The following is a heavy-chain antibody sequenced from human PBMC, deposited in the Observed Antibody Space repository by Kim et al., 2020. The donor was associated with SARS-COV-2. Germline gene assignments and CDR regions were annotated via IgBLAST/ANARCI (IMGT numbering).Heavy chain of an antibody. J-gene: IGHJ4*02. D-gene: IGHD3-10*01. Sequence: GGSLRLSCAASGFTFSNAWMSWVRQAPGKGLEWVGRIKSKTDGGTTDYAAPVKGRFTISRDDSKNTLYLQMNSLKTEDTAVYYCTTEITMVRGVIIEDFDYWGQGTLVTVSS. CDR1: GFTFSNAW. V-gene: IGHV3-15*01. CDR3: TTEITMVRGVIIEDFDY. CDR2: IKSKTDGGTT.